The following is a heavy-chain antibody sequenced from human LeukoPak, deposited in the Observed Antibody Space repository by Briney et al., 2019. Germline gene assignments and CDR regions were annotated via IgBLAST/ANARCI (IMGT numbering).Heavy chain of an antibody. CDR1: GFTFSSYA. Sequence: GGSLRLSCAASGFTFSSYAMSWVRQAPGKGLEWVSAISGSGGSTYYADSVKGRFTISRDNSKNTLYLQMNSLRAEDTAVCYCAKDLNDGGNSGVYWGQGTLVTVSS. CDR2: ISGSGGST. J-gene: IGHJ4*02. V-gene: IGHV3-23*01. D-gene: IGHD4-23*01. CDR3: AKDLNDGGNSGVY.